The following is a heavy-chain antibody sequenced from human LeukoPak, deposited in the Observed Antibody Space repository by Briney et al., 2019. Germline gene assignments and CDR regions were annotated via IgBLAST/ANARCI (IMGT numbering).Heavy chain of an antibody. CDR3: ARQLGNYRPDQ. D-gene: IGHD4-11*01. V-gene: IGHV5-51*01. J-gene: IGHJ4*02. CDR2: IYPGDSDT. Sequence: GESLKISCKGSGYSFTSYWIGWVRQRPGKGLEWMGIIYPGDSDTRYSSSFEGQVTISADKSSSTAYLQWSSLKASDTAIYYCARQLGNYRPDQWGQGTLVTVSS. CDR1: GYSFTSYW.